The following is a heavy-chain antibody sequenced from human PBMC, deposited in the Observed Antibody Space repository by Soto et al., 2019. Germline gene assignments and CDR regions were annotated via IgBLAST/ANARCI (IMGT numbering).Heavy chain of an antibody. Sequence: PGGSLRLSCAASGFTFSSYAVSWVRQAPGKGLEWVSSISGNGDNTFYADSVKGRFTISRDSSENTLYLQMNGLRAEDTAVYYCTKDQMALAGTFFDYWSQGTLVTVS. D-gene: IGHD6-19*01. V-gene: IGHV3-23*01. CDR2: ISGNGDNT. CDR1: GFTFSSYA. J-gene: IGHJ4*02. CDR3: TKDQMALAGTFFDY.